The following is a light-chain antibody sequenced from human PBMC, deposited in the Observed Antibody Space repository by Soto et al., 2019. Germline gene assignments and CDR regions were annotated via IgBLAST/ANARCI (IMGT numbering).Light chain of an antibody. J-gene: IGKJ3*01. V-gene: IGKV1-8*01. Sequence: AIRMTQSPSSFSASTGDRVTIACRASQGISSYLAWYQQKPGKAPKLLIYAASTLQSGVPSRFSGSGSGTDFTLTISRLQSEDFAVYPCQQYNNWPPFTFGPGTKVDIK. CDR3: QQYNNWPPFT. CDR2: AAS. CDR1: QGISSY.